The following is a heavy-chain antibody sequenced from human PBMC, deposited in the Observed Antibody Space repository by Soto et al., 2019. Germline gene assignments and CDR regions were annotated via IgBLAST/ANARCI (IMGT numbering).Heavy chain of an antibody. CDR3: AREETAWPLAYGLDV. Sequence: GGSLRLSCAASGFAFSTFSMHWVRQAPGKGLEWVSSIGTRGDIYYADSVKGRFTISRDNAKNSLSLQMNSLRAEDTGVYYCAREETAWPLAYGLDVWGQGTTVTVSS. CDR1: GFAFSTFS. CDR2: IGTRGDI. V-gene: IGHV3-21*01. D-gene: IGHD2-21*02. J-gene: IGHJ6*02.